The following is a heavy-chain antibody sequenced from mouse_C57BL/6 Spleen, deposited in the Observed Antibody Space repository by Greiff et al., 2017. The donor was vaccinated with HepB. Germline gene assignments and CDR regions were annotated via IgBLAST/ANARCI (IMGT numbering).Heavy chain of an antibody. CDR2: ISDGGSYT. CDR3: ARDRVIRGYFDV. D-gene: IGHD2-4*01. Sequence: DVHLVESGGGLVKPGGSLKLSCAASGFTFSSYAMSWVRQTPEKRLEWVATISDGGSYTYYPDNVKGRFTISRDNAKNNLYLQMSHLKSEDTAMYYCARDRVIRGYFDVWGTGTTVTVSS. CDR1: GFTFSSYA. V-gene: IGHV5-4*01. J-gene: IGHJ1*03.